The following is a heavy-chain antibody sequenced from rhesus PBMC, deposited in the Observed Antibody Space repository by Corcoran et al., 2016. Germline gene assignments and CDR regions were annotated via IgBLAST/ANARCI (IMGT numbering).Heavy chain of an antibody. D-gene: IGHD4-23*01. J-gene: IGHJ4*01. CDR3: ARENTVTLYY. CDR2: ISGSSGST. Sequence: QVQLQESGPGLVKPSETLSLTCAVSGGSISSSNWWSWIRQPPGKGLEWIGYISGSSGSTYYNPSLKSRVTISTDTSKNQFSLKLSSVTAADTAVYYCARENTVTLYYWGQGVLVTVSS. V-gene: IGHV4-65*01. CDR1: GGSISSSNW.